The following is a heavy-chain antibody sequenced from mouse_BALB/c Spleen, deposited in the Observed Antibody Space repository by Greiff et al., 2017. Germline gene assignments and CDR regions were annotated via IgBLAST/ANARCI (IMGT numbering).Heavy chain of an antibody. CDR1: GYSITSDYA. Sequence: EVKLMESGPGLVKPSQSLSLTCTVTGYSITSDYAWNWIRQFPGNKLEWMGYISYSGSTSYNPSLKSRISITRDTSKNQFFLQLNSVTTEDTATYYCARRMIYDGYYYAMDYWGQGTSVTVSS. CDR2: ISYSGST. CDR3: ARRMIYDGYYYAMDY. J-gene: IGHJ4*01. V-gene: IGHV3-2*02. D-gene: IGHD2-3*01.